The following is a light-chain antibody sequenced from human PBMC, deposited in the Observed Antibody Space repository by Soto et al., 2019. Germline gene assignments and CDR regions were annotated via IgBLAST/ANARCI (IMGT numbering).Light chain of an antibody. Sequence: EIVFTQSPATLSLSPGERATLSCRASQSVSSYLAWYQQKPGQAPRLLIYGTSNRATGIPDRFSGSGSGTDFTLTISRLEPEDFAVYYCQQYGSSGTFGQRSKVDI. CDR2: GTS. V-gene: IGKV3-20*01. CDR1: QSVSSY. CDR3: QQYGSSGT. J-gene: IGKJ1*01.